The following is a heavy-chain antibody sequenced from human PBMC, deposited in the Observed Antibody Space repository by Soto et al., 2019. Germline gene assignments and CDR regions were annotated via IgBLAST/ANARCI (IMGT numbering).Heavy chain of an antibody. J-gene: IGHJ6*03. V-gene: IGHV1-18*01. D-gene: IGHD2-21*02. CDR1: GFTLNTYG. CDR2: ISASSGNT. Sequence: QIQLVQSGPEVKKPGASVKVSCKASGFTLNTYGVSWVRQAPGQGPQWLGWISASSGNTEYAPRFQGRVTMTTDTTTGTAYMELRSLSSDDTAVYYCARESPVPLTHPDFYFYIAVRRKGTTVTVSS. CDR3: ARESPVPLTHPDFYFYIAV.